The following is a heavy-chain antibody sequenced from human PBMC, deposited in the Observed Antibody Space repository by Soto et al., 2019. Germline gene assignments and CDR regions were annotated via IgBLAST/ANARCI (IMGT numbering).Heavy chain of an antibody. Sequence: EVQLVESGGGRVQPGRSLRLSCAASGFAFSSYRMHWVRQAPGRGLVWVSHINSDGSTITYEDSVKGRFAISRDNAKNTLYLQMLSLRGEDTAVYYCVRYDMGQGIDYSGLGTLLTVSS. CDR3: VRYDMGQGIDY. CDR1: GFAFSSYR. CDR2: INSDGSTI. V-gene: IGHV3-74*01. J-gene: IGHJ4*02. D-gene: IGHD1-1*01.